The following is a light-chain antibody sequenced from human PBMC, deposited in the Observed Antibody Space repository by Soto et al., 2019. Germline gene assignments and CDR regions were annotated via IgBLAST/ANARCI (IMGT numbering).Light chain of an antibody. J-gene: IGKJ2*01. Sequence: PGERATLSCRTSQTINTEFLAWYQQRPGLAPRLLIHGTSNRATGIPDRFSGSGSGTDFTLTISALEPEDFAVYYCQRYGSSPLYAFGQGTKLEI. CDR2: GTS. CDR1: QTINTEF. CDR3: QRYGSSPLYA. V-gene: IGKV3-20*01.